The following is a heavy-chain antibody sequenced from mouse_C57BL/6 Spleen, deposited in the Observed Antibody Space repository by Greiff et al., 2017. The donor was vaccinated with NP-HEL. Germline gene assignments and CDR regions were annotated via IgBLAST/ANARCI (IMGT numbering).Heavy chain of an antibody. Sequence: LQESAAELVKPGASVKISCKVSGYTFTDHTIHWMKQRPEQGLEWIGYIYPRDGSTKYNEKFKGKATLTADKSSSTAYMQLNSLTSEDSAVYFCAYYYGSSSAWFAYWGQGTLVTVSA. CDR1: GYTFTDHT. V-gene: IGHV1-78*01. CDR3: AYYYGSSSAWFAY. CDR2: IYPRDGST. J-gene: IGHJ3*01. D-gene: IGHD1-1*01.